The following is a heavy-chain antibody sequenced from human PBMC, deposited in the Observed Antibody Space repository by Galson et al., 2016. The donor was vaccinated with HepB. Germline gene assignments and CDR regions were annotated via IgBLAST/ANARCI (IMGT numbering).Heavy chain of an antibody. CDR3: ARDQNGSYLAY. D-gene: IGHD1-26*01. V-gene: IGHV4-61*01. J-gene: IGHJ4*02. CDR2: IQYSGNT. CDR1: GGSVISDNYY. Sequence: SETLSLTCTVSGGSVISDNYYWSWIRRPPGKGLEWIGFIQYSGNTNCNPSLRGRVTISIDTSKNQFSLKVNSVTAADTAVYYCARDQNGSYLAYWGLGALVAVSS.